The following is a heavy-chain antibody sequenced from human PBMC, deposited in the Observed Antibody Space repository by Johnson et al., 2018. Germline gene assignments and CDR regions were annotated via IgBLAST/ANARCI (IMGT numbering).Heavy chain of an antibody. CDR1: GVSLSLHQ. D-gene: IGHD6-13*01. CDR2: IYESGGT. CDR3: ARESFSITAGNDGFDI. Sequence: QVQLQESGPGLVKPSETLSLICTVSGVSLSLHQWNWIRQPPGKGLEWIGVIYESGGTNYNPSLNSRVTISLGASKNQFSLKLSSGTAADTAVDYCARESFSITAGNDGFDIWGQVTMVIVSS. J-gene: IGHJ3*02. V-gene: IGHV4-59*11.